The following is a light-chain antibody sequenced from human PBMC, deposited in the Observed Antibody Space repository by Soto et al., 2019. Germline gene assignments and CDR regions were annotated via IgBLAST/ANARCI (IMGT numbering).Light chain of an antibody. Sequence: EIVLIQSPVTLSLSPGERATLSCRASQSISSSLAWYQKNPGQAPRLLIFYASNRATGIPVRFSGSWSGTDFTLTISSLEPDDFTVYYCRHHSDWPLTLGGGPRVEI. CDR1: QSISSS. CDR2: YAS. CDR3: RHHSDWPLT. V-gene: IGKV3-11*01. J-gene: IGKJ4*01.